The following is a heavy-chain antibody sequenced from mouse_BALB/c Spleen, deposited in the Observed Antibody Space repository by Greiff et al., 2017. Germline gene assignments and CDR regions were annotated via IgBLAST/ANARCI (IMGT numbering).Heavy chain of an antibody. J-gene: IGHJ4*01. D-gene: IGHD2-1*01. CDR1: GFTFSSFG. Sequence: EVMLVESGGGLVQPGGSRKLSCAASGFTFSSFGMHWVRQATEKGLEWVAYISSGSSTIYYADTVKGRFTISRDNPKNTLFLQMTSLRSEDTAMYYCARESIGKGAMDYWGQGTSVTVSS. CDR2: ISSGSSTI. CDR3: ARESIGKGAMDY. V-gene: IGHV5-17*02.